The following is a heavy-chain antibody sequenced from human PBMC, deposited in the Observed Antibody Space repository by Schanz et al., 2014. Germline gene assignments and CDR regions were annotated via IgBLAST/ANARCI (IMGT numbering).Heavy chain of an antibody. J-gene: IGHJ5*02. CDR2: ISPYTGNT. V-gene: IGHV1-3*01. CDR1: GYSFTPFP. Sequence: QVQLVQSWAEVKGPGASVKVSCKASGYSFTPFPIHWVRQAPGQRLEWMGWISPYTGNTHYFDKMEGRVTMTADTSTSTAYMELSSLRSEDTAVYYCAREVGLYDRGWFDPWGQGTLVTVSS. D-gene: IGHD3-22*01. CDR3: AREVGLYDRGWFDP.